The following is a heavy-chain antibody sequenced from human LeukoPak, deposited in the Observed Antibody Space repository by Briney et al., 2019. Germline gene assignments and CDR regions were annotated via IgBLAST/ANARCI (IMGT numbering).Heavy chain of an antibody. D-gene: IGHD3-10*02. CDR2: IRSDGSDA. CDR3: AELGITMIGGV. V-gene: IGHV3-74*01. J-gene: IGHJ6*04. Sequence: SLRLSCAASGFTFSDTWMHWVRHAPGEGLVWVSRIRSDGSDARYAESVKGRFTISRDNAKNTLYLQMNSLRAEDTAVYYCAELGITMIGGVWGKGTTVTISS. CDR1: GFTFSDTW.